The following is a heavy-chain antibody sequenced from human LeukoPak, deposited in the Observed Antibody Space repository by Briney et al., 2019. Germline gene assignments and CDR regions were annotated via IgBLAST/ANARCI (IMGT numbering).Heavy chain of an antibody. D-gene: IGHD2-8*01. Sequence: GASVKVSCKVSGYTFTHHYLHWVRQAPGQGLEWMGRISPNSGETNYKDKLQGRITVTRATSISTAYLEVTRLTSDDTAVYYCASEGYGVKPFGSWGQGTLVIVSS. J-gene: IGHJ5*01. CDR2: ISPNSGET. CDR1: GYTFTHHY. CDR3: ASEGYGVKPFGS. V-gene: IGHV1-2*06.